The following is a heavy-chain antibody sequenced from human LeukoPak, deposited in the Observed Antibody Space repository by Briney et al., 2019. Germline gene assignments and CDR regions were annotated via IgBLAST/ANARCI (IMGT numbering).Heavy chain of an antibody. Sequence: PGRSLRLSCAASGFTFSSYGMHWVRQAPGKGLEWVAVISYDESNEYYADSVKGRFTISRDSSKNTLYLQMNSLRAEDTAVYYCARDLGSFLDYWGQGTLVTVSS. CDR2: ISYDESNE. J-gene: IGHJ4*02. CDR1: GFTFSSYG. CDR3: ARDLGSFLDY. D-gene: IGHD6-13*01. V-gene: IGHV3-30*03.